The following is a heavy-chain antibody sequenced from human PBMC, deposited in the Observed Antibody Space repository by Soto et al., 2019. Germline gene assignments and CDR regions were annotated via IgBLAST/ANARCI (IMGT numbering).Heavy chain of an antibody. D-gene: IGHD3-10*01. CDR1: GFTFSSYS. J-gene: IGHJ4*02. Sequence: EVQLVESGGGLVKPGGSLRLSCAASGFTFSSYSMNWVRQAPGKGLEWVSSISSSSSYIYYADSVKGRFTISRDNAKNSLYLQMNSLRAEDTAVYYCARSPNYYGSGSYPDYWGQGTLVTVSS. V-gene: IGHV3-21*01. CDR3: ARSPNYYGSGSYPDY. CDR2: ISSSSSYI.